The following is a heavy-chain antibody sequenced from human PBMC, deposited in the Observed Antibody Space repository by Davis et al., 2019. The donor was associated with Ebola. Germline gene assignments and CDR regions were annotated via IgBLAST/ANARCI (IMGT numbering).Heavy chain of an antibody. CDR2: INSDGSST. D-gene: IGHD2-15*01. CDR3: ARLWVAATPFDY. J-gene: IGHJ4*02. V-gene: IGHV3-74*01. Sequence: GESLKISCAASGFTFSGYWMLWVRQAPGKGLVWVSRINSDGSSTTYADSVKGRLTISRDNAKNTLYLQMNSLRAEDTAVYYCARLWVAATPFDYWGQGTLVTVSS. CDR1: GFTFSGYW.